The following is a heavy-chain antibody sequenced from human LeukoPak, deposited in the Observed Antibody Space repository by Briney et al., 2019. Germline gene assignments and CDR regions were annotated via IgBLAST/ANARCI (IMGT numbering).Heavy chain of an antibody. Sequence: PGGSLRLSCAASGFPFDRYWMSWVRLAPGKGLEWVANIKHDGSEKTFVDSVKGRFTISRDNAENSLYLQMNSLRAEDTAVDYCARQPIYEAYFDFWGQGTLVTVPS. CDR1: GFPFDRYW. D-gene: IGHD3-16*01. CDR2: IKHDGSEK. J-gene: IGHJ4*02. V-gene: IGHV3-7*01. CDR3: ARQPIYEAYFDF.